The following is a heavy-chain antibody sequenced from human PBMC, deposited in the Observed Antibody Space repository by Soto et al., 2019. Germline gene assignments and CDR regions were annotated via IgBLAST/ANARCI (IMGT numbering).Heavy chain of an antibody. CDR2: ISSSSSTI. Sequence: EVQLVESGGGLVQPGGSLRLSCAASGFTVSSYSMNWVRQAPGKGLEWVSYISSSSSTIYYADSVKGRFTISRDNAKNSLYLKVNSLRAADTAVYYCATSLDVWGQGTTVTVSS. CDR3: ATSLDV. CDR1: GFTVSSYS. J-gene: IGHJ6*02. V-gene: IGHV3-48*01.